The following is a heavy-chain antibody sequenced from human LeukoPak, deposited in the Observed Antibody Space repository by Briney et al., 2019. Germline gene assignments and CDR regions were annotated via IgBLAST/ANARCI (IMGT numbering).Heavy chain of an antibody. V-gene: IGHV4-59*01. CDR3: ARVMYYYDSSGLYYFDY. CDR1: GGSISSYY. D-gene: IGHD3-22*01. CDR2: IYYSGST. Sequence: SETLSPTCTVSGGSISSYYWSWIRQPPGKGLEWIGYIYYSGSTNYNPSLKSRVTISVDTSKNQFSLKLSSVTAADTAVYYCARVMYYYDSSGLYYFDYWGQGTLVTVSS. J-gene: IGHJ4*02.